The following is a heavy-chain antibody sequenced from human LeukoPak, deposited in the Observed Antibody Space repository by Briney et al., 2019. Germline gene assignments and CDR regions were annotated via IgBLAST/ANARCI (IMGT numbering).Heavy chain of an antibody. Sequence: SETLSLTCAVYGGSISSYYWSWIRQPPGKGLEWIGYIYYSGSTNYNPSLKSRVTISVDTSKNQFSLKLSSVTAADTAVYYCAGTPITMVRGVKVGYFDYWGQGTLVTVSS. CDR2: IYYSGST. CDR3: AGTPITMVRGVKVGYFDY. D-gene: IGHD3-10*01. J-gene: IGHJ4*02. V-gene: IGHV4-59*08. CDR1: GGSISSYY.